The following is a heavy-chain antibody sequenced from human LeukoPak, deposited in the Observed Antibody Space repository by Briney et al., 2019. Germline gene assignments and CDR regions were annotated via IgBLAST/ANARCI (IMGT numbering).Heavy chain of an antibody. CDR3: ASSYYDSSGYYYPTHNDY. V-gene: IGHV4-39*01. J-gene: IGHJ4*02. Sequence: SETLSLTCTVSGGSISSSSYYWGWIRQPPGKGLEWIESIYYSGSTYYNPSLKSRVTISVDTSKNQFSLKLSSVTAADTAVYYCASSYYDSSGYYYPTHNDYWGQGTLVTVSS. D-gene: IGHD3-22*01. CDR2: IYYSGST. CDR1: GGSISSSSYY.